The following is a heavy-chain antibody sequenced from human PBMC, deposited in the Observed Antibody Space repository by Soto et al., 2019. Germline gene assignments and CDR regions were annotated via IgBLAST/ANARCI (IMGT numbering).Heavy chain of an antibody. CDR2: IYHSGST. CDR3: ARVWDSGGWYWFDP. J-gene: IGHJ5*02. D-gene: IGHD6-19*01. V-gene: IGHV4-30-2*01. CDR1: GGSISSGGYS. Sequence: SETLSLTCAVSGGSISSGGYSWSWIRQPPGKGLEWIGYIYHSGSTYYNPSLKSRVTISVDRSKNQFSLKLSSVTAADTAVYYCARVWDSGGWYWFDPWGQGTLVTVSS.